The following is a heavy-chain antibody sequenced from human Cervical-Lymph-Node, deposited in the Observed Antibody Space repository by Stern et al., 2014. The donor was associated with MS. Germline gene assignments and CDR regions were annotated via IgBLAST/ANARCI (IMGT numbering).Heavy chain of an antibody. CDR1: GFTVNY. V-gene: IGHV3-53*04. CDR2: IYSSCNT. D-gene: IGHD5-12*01. CDR3: ARGSFELGGYEYDAFDI. J-gene: IGHJ3*02. Sequence: EVQLEESGGVLVQPGGSLRLSCAASGFTVNYMSWVRQAPGKGLEWVSIIYSSCNTHHADSVQGRFTTSRHNSKNTVFLQMHSLRPEDTAVYYCARGSFELGGYEYDAFDIWGQGTMVIVSS.